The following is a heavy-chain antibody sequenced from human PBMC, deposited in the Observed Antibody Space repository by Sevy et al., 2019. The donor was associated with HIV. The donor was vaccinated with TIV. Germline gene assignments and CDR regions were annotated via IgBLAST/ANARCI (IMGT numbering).Heavy chain of an antibody. Sequence: GGSLRLSCAASGFTFDDYAMHWVRQAPGKGLEWVSGISWNSGSIGYADSVKGRFTISRDNAKNSLYLQMNSLRAEDTALYYCAKEGDLGGSSHFDYWGQGTLVTVSS. CDR3: AKEGDLGGSSHFDY. D-gene: IGHD1-26*01. J-gene: IGHJ4*02. V-gene: IGHV3-9*01. CDR2: ISWNSGSI. CDR1: GFTFDDYA.